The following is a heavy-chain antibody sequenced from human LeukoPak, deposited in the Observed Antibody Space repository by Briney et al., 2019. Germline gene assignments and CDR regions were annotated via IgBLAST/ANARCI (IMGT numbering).Heavy chain of an antibody. Sequence: GESLKISCQSSGYNFTPYWIVLVRQMPGKGLEWMGITFAGYSYTIYSPSFQGQVTISVDNSISTAYLQWSSMKASDTAMYYCARHFHPAETTGGYFDLWGRGILVTVSA. V-gene: IGHV5-51*01. J-gene: IGHJ2*01. CDR2: TFAGYSYT. D-gene: IGHD4-17*01. CDR3: ARHFHPAETTGGYFDL. CDR1: GYNFTPYW.